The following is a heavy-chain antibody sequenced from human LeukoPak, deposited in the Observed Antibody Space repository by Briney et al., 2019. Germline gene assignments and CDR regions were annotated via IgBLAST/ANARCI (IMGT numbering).Heavy chain of an antibody. D-gene: IGHD1-1*01. CDR1: GFSISNYW. V-gene: IGHV3-7*03. Sequence: PGGSLRLSCAVSGFSISNYWMTWVRQAPGKGLEWVANIKGDGSERYYVDSVKGRFTISRDNAKNTLYLQMNSLRAEDTAVYYCAKAPLAYKEYWGQGTLVTVSS. CDR2: IKGDGSER. CDR3: AKAPLAYKEY. J-gene: IGHJ4*02.